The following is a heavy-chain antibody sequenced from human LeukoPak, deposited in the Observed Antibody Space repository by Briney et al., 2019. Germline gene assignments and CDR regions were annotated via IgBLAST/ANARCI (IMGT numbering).Heavy chain of an antibody. J-gene: IGHJ4*02. CDR3: ARDYNWNVDY. Sequence: ASVKVSCKASGYIFTSYGISWVRQAPGQGLEWMGWINAYNGNTNYAQKLQGRVTMTTDTSTSTAYMELRSLRSDDPAVYYCARDYNWNVDYWGQGTLVTVSS. CDR2: INAYNGNT. V-gene: IGHV1-18*04. D-gene: IGHD1-1*01. CDR1: GYIFTSYG.